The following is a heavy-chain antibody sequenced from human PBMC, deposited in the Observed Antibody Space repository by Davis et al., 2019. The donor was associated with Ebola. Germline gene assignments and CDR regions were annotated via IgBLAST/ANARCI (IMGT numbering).Heavy chain of an antibody. CDR2: ISYDGTNK. D-gene: IGHD5-18*01. J-gene: IGHJ5*02. CDR1: GFTFSNYG. Sequence: PGGSLRLSCADSGFTFSNYGMHWVRQAPGKGLEWVAVISYDGTNKYYADSVKGRFTISRDNSKNTLYLQMNYLRGEDTAVYYCARGVGIQLWSWRPPYNCFDPWGPGTLVTVSS. CDR3: ARGVGIQLWSWRPPYNCFDP. V-gene: IGHV3-30*03.